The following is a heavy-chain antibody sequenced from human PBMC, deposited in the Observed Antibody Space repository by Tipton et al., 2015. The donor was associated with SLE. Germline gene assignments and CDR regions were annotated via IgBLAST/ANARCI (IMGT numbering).Heavy chain of an antibody. CDR1: GDSISSSSYY. V-gene: IGHV4-39*07. D-gene: IGHD3-3*02. Sequence: TLSLTCTVSGDSISSSSYYWGWIRQPPGKGLEWIGTMSYSGSTYYNPSLKSRVTISVDTSKNQFSLKLSSVTAADTAVYYCAREGVHFWSGSSYYYYYYMDVWGKGTTVTVSS. CDR3: AREGVHFWSGSSYYYYYYMDV. CDR2: MSYSGST. J-gene: IGHJ6*03.